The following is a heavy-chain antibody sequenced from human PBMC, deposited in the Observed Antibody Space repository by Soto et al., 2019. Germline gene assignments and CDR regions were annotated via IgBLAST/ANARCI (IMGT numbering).Heavy chain of an antibody. Sequence: PGGSLRLSCAASGFTFSSYGMSWVRQAPGKGLEWVSGISGGGDSTYYADSVKGRFTISRDNSKNTLYLQMNSLRAEDTAVYYCATRITVFGLLIPPFDPWGQGTQVTVSS. V-gene: IGHV3-23*01. CDR1: GFTFSSYG. CDR3: ATRITVFGLLIPPFDP. J-gene: IGHJ5*02. D-gene: IGHD3-3*01. CDR2: ISGGGDST.